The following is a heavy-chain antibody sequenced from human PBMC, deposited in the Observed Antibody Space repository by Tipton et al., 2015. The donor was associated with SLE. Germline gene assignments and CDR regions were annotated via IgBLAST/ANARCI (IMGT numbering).Heavy chain of an antibody. J-gene: IGHJ4*02. CDR1: GDSVSRGENY. V-gene: IGHV4-61*02. D-gene: IGHD3-9*01. Sequence: TLSLTCTVSGDSVSRGENYWTWIRQSAGKALEWLGRIYARGTTDYNPSLKSRLTISVDTSKNQFSLNLSSVTAADTAVYYCARDTRDWFLSESWGQGALVTVSS. CDR2: IYARGTT. CDR3: ARDTRDWFLSES.